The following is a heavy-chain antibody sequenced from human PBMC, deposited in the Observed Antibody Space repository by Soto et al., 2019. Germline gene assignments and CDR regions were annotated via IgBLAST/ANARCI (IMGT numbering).Heavy chain of an antibody. Sequence: AGSPKLSSAASGFTFSSYTINWVRQAPGKGLEWVSFISSSGTYTYYADSLKGRFTISRENAKDSLYLQMNSLRAEDTAVYYCARKKGDTFDIWGQGTMVTVSS. CDR3: ARKKGDTFDI. CDR1: GFTFSSYT. CDR2: ISSSGTYT. J-gene: IGHJ3*02. V-gene: IGHV3-21*01.